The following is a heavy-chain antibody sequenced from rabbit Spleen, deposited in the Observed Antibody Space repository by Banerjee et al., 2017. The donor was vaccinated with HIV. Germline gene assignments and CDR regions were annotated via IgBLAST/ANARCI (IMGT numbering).Heavy chain of an antibody. Sequence: QEQLVESGGGLVQPGGSLKLSCTASGFDFSRDYMNWVRQAPGKGLEWIGYIDPVFGITYYASWVNGRFTISSHNAQNTVSLQMNSLTAADTATYFCARDASSSGYYRDTRLDLWGQGTLVTVS. CDR1: GFDFSRDY. CDR2: IDPVFGIT. D-gene: IGHD1-1*01. CDR3: ARDASSSGYYRDTRLDL. V-gene: IGHV1S47*01. J-gene: IGHJ3*01.